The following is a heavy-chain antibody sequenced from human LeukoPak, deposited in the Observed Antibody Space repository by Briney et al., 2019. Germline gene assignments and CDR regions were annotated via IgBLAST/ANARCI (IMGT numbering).Heavy chain of an antibody. J-gene: IGHJ3*02. D-gene: IGHD6-13*01. CDR1: GGSISSYY. CDR2: IYYSGST. Sequence: SETLSLTCTVSGGSISSYYWSWIRQPPGKGLEWIGYIYYSGSTNYNPSLKSRVTISVDTSKNQFSLKLSSVTAADTAVYYCARSGSSLFPGRPWNIWGQGTMVTVSS. CDR3: ARSGSSLFPGRPWNI. V-gene: IGHV4-59*01.